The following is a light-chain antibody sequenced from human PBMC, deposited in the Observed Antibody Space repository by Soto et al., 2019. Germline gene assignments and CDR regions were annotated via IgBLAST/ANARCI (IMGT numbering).Light chain of an antibody. CDR1: QSINRL. CDR2: DAS. J-gene: IGKJ4*01. Sequence: IQMTQSPSTRSGSFGDRVTITCRASQSINRLLAWYQQKPGQAPKLLIYDASNLESGVPSRFSGSGSGTEFALTISGLQPDDFGSYYCQQYNRYSLTFGGGTKVDIK. V-gene: IGKV1-5*01. CDR3: QQYNRYSLT.